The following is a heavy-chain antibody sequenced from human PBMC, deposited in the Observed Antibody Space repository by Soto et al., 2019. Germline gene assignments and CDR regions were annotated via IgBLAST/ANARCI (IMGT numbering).Heavy chain of an antibody. J-gene: IGHJ6*02. D-gene: IGHD2-21*01. CDR2: ISYDGSNK. CDR1: GFTFSSYA. Sequence: QVQLVESGGGVVQPGRSLRLSCAASGFTFSSYAMHWVRQAPGKGLEWVAVISYDGSNKYYADSVKGRFTISRDNSKNTLYLQMNSLRAEDTAVYYCARERNIVVQTNLYYYGMDVWGQGTTVTVSS. CDR3: ARERNIVVQTNLYYYGMDV. V-gene: IGHV3-30-3*01.